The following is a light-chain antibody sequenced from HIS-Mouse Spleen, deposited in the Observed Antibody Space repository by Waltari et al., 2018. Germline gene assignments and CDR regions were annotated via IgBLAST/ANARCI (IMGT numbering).Light chain of an antibody. CDR3: QQYYSFPRT. J-gene: IGKJ1*01. Sequence: EIVLTQSPGTLSLSPGERATLSCRASQSVSSSYLAWYQQKPGQAPRLLIYGASSRATGIPDRFSGSGSGTDFTLTISSLQPEDFATYYCQQYYSFPRTFGQGTKVEIK. CDR1: QSVSSSY. CDR2: GAS. V-gene: IGKV3-20*01.